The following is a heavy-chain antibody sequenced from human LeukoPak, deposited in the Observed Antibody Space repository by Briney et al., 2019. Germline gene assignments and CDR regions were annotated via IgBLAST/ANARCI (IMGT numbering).Heavy chain of an antibody. D-gene: IGHD1-26*01. V-gene: IGHV3-7*04. CDR1: GFTFSNYW. CDR2: IKQGGGER. CDR3: ARDSGWYLDL. Sequence: PGGSLRLSCAASGFTFSNYWITWVRQAPGKGLEWVANIKQGGGERYYVDSVKGRFTISRDNAKNSLYLQMNNLRAEDTAVYYCARDSGWYLDLWGRGTLVSVSS. J-gene: IGHJ2*01.